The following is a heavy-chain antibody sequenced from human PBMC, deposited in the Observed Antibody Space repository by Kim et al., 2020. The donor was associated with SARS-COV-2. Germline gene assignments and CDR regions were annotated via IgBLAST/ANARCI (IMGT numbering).Heavy chain of an antibody. CDR2: INPNSGGT. J-gene: IGHJ5*02. D-gene: IGHD4-17*01. CDR1: GYTFTGYY. V-gene: IGHV1-2*02. Sequence: ASVKVSCKASGYTFTGYYMHWVRQAPGQGLEWMGWINPNSGGTNYAQKFQGRVTMTRDTSISTAYMELSRLRSDDTAVYYCASQPPRYGDYVFWFDPWGQGTLVTVSS. CDR3: ASQPPRYGDYVFWFDP.